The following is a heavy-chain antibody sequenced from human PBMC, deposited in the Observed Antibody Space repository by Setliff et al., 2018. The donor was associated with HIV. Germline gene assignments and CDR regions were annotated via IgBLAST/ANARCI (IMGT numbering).Heavy chain of an antibody. D-gene: IGHD5-12*01. CDR2: ITGSGSTT. CDR3: AKSDYNYNNLAGPNYFDF. CDR1: GFTYRTFS. J-gene: IGHJ4*02. Sequence: TGGSLRLSCAASGFTYRTFSMSWVRQAPGKGLEWVSAITGSGSTTYYTDSVKGRFTISRDNSNNTLFLHMDNLRAEDTAIYYCAKSDYNYNNLAGPNYFDFWGQGTLVTVSS. V-gene: IGHV3-23*01.